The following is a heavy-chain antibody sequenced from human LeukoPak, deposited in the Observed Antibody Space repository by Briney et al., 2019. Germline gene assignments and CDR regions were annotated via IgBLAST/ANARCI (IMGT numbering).Heavy chain of an antibody. V-gene: IGHV3-48*04. CDR3: ARDPGRSGMDV. CDR1: GFTFSSYS. D-gene: IGHD1-1*01. Sequence: GGSLRLSCAASGFTFSSYSMNWVRQAPGEGLEWVSYISSSSSTIYYADSVKGRFTISRDNAKNSLYLQMNSLRAEDTAVYYCARDPGRSGMDVWGQGTTVTVSS. CDR2: ISSSSSTI. J-gene: IGHJ6*02.